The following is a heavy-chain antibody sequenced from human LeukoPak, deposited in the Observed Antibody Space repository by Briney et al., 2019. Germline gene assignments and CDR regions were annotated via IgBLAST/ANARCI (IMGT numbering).Heavy chain of an antibody. CDR3: ARETSDFWSGYSLGDV. CDR1: GYSISSGYY. J-gene: IGHJ6*04. V-gene: IGHV4-38-2*02. D-gene: IGHD3-3*01. Sequence: SETLSLTCTVSGYSISSGYYWGWIRQPPGKGLEWIGSIYHSGSTYYNPSLKSRVTISVDTSKNQFSLKLSSVTAADTAVYYCARETSDFWSGYSLGDVWGKGTTVAVSS. CDR2: IYHSGST.